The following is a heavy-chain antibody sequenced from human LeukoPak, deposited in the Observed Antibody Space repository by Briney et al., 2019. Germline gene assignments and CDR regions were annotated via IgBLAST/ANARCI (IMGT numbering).Heavy chain of an antibody. V-gene: IGHV1-69*05. CDR1: GGTFSSYG. J-gene: IGHJ4*02. CDR2: IIPIYGTA. CDR3: ARDPGSGYYYWGVDY. D-gene: IGHD3-22*01. Sequence: SVKVSCKASGGTFSSYGINWVRQAPGQGLEWMGGIIPIYGTANYAQKFQGRVTITTDKSTSTAYMELSSLRSEDTAVYYCARDPGSGYYYWGVDYWGQGTLVTVSS.